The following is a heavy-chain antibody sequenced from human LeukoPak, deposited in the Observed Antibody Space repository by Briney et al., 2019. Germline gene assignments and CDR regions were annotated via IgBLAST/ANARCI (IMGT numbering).Heavy chain of an antibody. CDR3: VAAHVLKNYYYGLDL. Sequence: ASVKVSCKASGYTFTSYGISWVRQAPGQGLEWIGWISAYNGNTNYAQKVQGRVTMTTDTSTSTAYMELRSLRSDDTAVYYCVAAHVLKNYYYGLDLWGQGTTVTVSS. J-gene: IGHJ6*02. CDR1: GYTFTSYG. D-gene: IGHD6-25*01. CDR2: ISAYNGNT. V-gene: IGHV1-18*01.